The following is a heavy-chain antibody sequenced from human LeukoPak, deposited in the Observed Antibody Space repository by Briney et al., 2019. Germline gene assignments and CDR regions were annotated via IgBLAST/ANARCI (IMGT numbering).Heavy chain of an antibody. CDR3: ARRSDLSSSWFFDY. D-gene: IGHD6-13*01. Sequence: GESLKISCKGSGYSFTSYWIGWVRQMPGKGLEWMGIIYPGDSDTRYSPSFQGQVTILAGKSISTAYLQWSSLKASDTAMYYCARRSDLSSSWFFDYWGQGTLVTVSS. V-gene: IGHV5-51*01. J-gene: IGHJ4*02. CDR2: IYPGDSDT. CDR1: GYSFTSYW.